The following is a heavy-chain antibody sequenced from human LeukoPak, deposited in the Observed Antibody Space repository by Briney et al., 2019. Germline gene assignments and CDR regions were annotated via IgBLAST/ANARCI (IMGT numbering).Heavy chain of an antibody. CDR1: GGSISSGGYY. CDR2: TYYSGST. V-gene: IGHV4-31*03. Sequence: SQTLSLTCTVSGGSISSGGYYWSWIRQHPGKGLEWIGYTYYSGSTYYNPSLKSRVTISVDTSKNQFSLKLSSVTAADTAVYYCARDSYSYGLGSDYWGQGTLVTVSS. D-gene: IGHD5-18*01. J-gene: IGHJ4*02. CDR3: ARDSYSYGLGSDY.